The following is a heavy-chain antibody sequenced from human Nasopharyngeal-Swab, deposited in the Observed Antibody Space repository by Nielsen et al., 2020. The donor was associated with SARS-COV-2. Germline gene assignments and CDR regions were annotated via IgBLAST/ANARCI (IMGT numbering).Heavy chain of an antibody. J-gene: IGHJ2*01. D-gene: IGHD1-26*01. V-gene: IGHV3-48*02. CDR3: ARDPASGYRYFDL. Sequence: GESLKISCAASGFSFSSYSMNWVRKAPGKGLEWVSYISSSSSTIYYADSVKGRFTISRDNAKNLLYLQMNSLTDEDTAVYYCARDPASGYRYFDLWGRGTLVTVSS. CDR2: ISSSSSTI. CDR1: GFSFSSYS.